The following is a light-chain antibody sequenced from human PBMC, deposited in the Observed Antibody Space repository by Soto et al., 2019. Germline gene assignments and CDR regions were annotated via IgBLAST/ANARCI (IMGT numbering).Light chain of an antibody. CDR2: LNSDGSH. J-gene: IGLJ2*01. CDR1: SGHSSYA. Sequence: QLVLTQPPSASASLGASVKLTCILSSGHSSYAIAWHQQQPEKGPRYLMKLNSDGSHTKGDGIPDRFSGSSSGAERYLTISSLQSEDDADYYCQTWGTGSVVFGGGTKLTVL. CDR3: QTWGTGSVV. V-gene: IGLV4-69*01.